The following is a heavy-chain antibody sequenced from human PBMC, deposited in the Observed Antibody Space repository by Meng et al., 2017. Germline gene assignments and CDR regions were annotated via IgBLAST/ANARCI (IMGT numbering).Heavy chain of an antibody. D-gene: IGHD2-2*01. Sequence: GSLRLSCTVSGGSISSSSYYWGWIRQPPGKGLEWIGSIYYSGSIYYNPSLKSRVTISVDTSKNQFSLKLSSVTAADTAVYYCARDLIVVVPAAINYYYYGMDVWGQGTTVTVSS. V-gene: IGHV4-39*07. CDR2: IYYSGSI. J-gene: IGHJ6*02. CDR3: ARDLIVVVPAAINYYYYGMDV. CDR1: GGSISSSSYY.